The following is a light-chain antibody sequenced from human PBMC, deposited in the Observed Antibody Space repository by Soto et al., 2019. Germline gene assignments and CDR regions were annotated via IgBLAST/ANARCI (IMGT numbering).Light chain of an antibody. Sequence: QSVLTQPASGSGAPGQSITISCTGTSSDVGSYNLVSWYQQHPGKAPKLMIYEVSKRPSGVSNRFSGSKSGNTASLTISGLQAEDEADYYCCSYAGSSGYVFGTGTKVTVL. CDR2: EVS. CDR3: CSYAGSSGYV. V-gene: IGLV2-23*02. J-gene: IGLJ1*01. CDR1: SSDVGSYNL.